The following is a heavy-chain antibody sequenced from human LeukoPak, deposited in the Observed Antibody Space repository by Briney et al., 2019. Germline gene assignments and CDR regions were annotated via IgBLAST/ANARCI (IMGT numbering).Heavy chain of an antibody. CDR3: ARAKSSSSWYGFDY. J-gene: IGHJ4*02. CDR2: INPKSGRT. D-gene: IGHD6-13*01. V-gene: IGHV1-8*03. CDR1: GYTFTNYD. Sequence: GASVKVSCKTSGYTFTNYDINWVRQATGQGLEWMGWINPKSGRTGYAQKFQGRVTFTRNTSISTAYMELNNLRSDDTAVYYCARAKSSSSWYGFDYWGQGTLVTVSS.